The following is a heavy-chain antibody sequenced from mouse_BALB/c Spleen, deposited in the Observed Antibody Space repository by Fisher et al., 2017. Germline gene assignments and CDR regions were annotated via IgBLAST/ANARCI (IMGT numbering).Heavy chain of an antibody. D-gene: IGHD1-1*01. J-gene: IGHJ4*01. V-gene: IGHV1-18*01. CDR3: ARGTTVVDYAMDY. Sequence: KFKGKATLTVDKSSSTAYMELRSLTSEDTAVYYCARGTTVVDYAMDYWGQGTSVTVSS.